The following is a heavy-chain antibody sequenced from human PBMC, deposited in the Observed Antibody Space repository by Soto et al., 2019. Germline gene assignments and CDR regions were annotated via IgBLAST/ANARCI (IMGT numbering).Heavy chain of an antibody. CDR3: ARGSGYGNYDC. D-gene: IGHD4-17*01. CDR2: INPNGGST. J-gene: IGHJ5*01. CDR1: GYPFTDYF. Sequence: ASVKVSCKASGYPFTDYFLHWVRQAPGQGPEWMGWINPNGGSTKSTQAFRGRVTMTRDTSISTAYMEMTRLSSDDTAVYYCARGSGYGNYDCWGHGTLVTVSS. V-gene: IGHV1-2*02.